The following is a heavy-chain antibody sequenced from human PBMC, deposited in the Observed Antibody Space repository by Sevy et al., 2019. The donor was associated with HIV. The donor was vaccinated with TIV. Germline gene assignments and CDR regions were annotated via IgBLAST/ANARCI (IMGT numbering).Heavy chain of an antibody. CDR3: AKRNGAIAAAGLDYFDY. J-gene: IGHJ4*02. D-gene: IGHD6-13*01. CDR2: ISGSGGST. Sequence: GGSLRLSCAASGFTFSSYAMSWVRQAPGEGLKSVSAISGSGGSTYYADSVKGRFTISRDNSKNTLYLQMNSLRAEDTAVYYCAKRNGAIAAAGLDYFDYWGQGTLVTVSS. CDR1: GFTFSSYA. V-gene: IGHV3-23*01.